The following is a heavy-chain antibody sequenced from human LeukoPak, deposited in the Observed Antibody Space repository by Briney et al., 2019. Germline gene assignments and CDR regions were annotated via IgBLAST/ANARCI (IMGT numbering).Heavy chain of an antibody. V-gene: IGHV3-23*01. CDR2: ISGSGGST. J-gene: IGHJ3*02. CDR1: GFTFSSYA. D-gene: IGHD2-2*02. CDR3: AKDGYCSSTSCYKGGNDAFDI. Sequence: PGGSLRLSCAASGFTFSSYAMSWVRQAPGKGLEWVSAISGSGGSTYYAASVKGRFTISRDNSKNTLYLQMNSLRAEDTAVYYCAKDGYCSSTSCYKGGNDAFDIWGQGTMVTVSS.